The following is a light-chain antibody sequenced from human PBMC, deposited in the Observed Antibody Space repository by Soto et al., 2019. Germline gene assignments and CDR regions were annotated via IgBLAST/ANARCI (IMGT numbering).Light chain of an antibody. V-gene: IGKV3-20*01. CDR2: DTS. CDR3: QQYGASPRT. J-gene: IGKJ1*01. CDR1: QSVSGNS. Sequence: EIVLTQSPGTLSLSPGERGTLSCRASQSVSGNSLAWYQQKPGQAPRVLIYDTSRRAAGIPDRFSGSGSGTDFTLIISRLEPEDFAVYHCQQYGASPRTFGQGTKVEIK.